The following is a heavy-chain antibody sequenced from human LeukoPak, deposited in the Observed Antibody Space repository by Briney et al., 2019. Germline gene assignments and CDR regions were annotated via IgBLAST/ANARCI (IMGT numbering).Heavy chain of an antibody. CDR3: ARGRAIYYYDSSGYAY. J-gene: IGHJ4*02. CDR2: INHSGST. CDR1: GGSISSSNW. D-gene: IGHD3-22*01. Sequence: PSGTLSLTCAVSGGSISSSNWWSWVRQPPGKGLEWIGEINHSGSTNYNPSLKSRVTISVDTSKNQFSLKLSSVTAADTAVYYCARGRAIYYYDSSGYAYWGQGTLVTVSS. V-gene: IGHV4-4*02.